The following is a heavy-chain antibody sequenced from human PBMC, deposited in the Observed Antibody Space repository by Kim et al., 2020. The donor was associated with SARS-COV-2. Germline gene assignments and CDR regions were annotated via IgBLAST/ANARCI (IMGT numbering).Heavy chain of an antibody. J-gene: IGHJ4*02. V-gene: IGHV4-34*01. Sequence: SETLSLTCAVYGGSFSGYYWSWIRQPPGKGLEWIGEINHSGSTNYNPSLKSRVTISVDTSKNQFSLKLSSVTAADTAVYYCARGRGLSGVSNGNIAQRRETWIAAAGKAFGYWGQGTLVTVSS. CDR3: ARGRGLSGVSNGNIAQRRETWIAAAGKAFGY. CDR1: GGSFSGYY. CDR2: INHSGST. D-gene: IGHD6-13*01.